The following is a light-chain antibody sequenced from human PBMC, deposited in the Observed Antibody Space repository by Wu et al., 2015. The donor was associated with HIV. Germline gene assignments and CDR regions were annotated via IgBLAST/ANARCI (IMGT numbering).Light chain of an antibody. CDR3: QQYNNGPRT. J-gene: IGKJ1*01. CDR2: DAS. V-gene: IGKV3-15*01. CDR1: QSVNSN. Sequence: EKLMTQSPATLSVSPGERVTLSCRASQSVNSNLAWYQHIPGQAPRLLIYDASTRATGVPARFSGSGSGTEFTLTISSMQSEDFAAYYCQQYNNGPRTFGQGTKVEVK.